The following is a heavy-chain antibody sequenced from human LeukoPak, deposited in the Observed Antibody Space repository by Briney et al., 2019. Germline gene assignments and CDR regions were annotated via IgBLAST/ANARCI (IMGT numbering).Heavy chain of an antibody. CDR3: ARRRGNFWSDYYAFDY. D-gene: IGHD3-3*01. Sequence: SETLSLTCIVSGGFISNYYWSWFRQPPGKGLEWIGYIYYSGSTNYNPSLASRVTISLDTSQNQFSLKLTSVTAADTAVYYCARRRGNFWSDYYAFDYWGLGTLVTISS. CDR1: GGFISNYY. J-gene: IGHJ4*02. CDR2: IYYSGST. V-gene: IGHV4-59*08.